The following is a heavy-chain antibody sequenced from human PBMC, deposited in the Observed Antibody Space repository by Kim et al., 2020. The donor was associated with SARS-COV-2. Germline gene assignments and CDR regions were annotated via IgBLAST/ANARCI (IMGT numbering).Heavy chain of an antibody. CDR3: AKVGYYYGSVT. Sequence: IGYADSVKGRFTISRDNAKNSLYLQMNSLRAEDTALYYCAKVGYYYGSVTWGQGTMVTVSS. D-gene: IGHD3-10*01. V-gene: IGHV3-9*01. CDR2: I. J-gene: IGHJ3*01.